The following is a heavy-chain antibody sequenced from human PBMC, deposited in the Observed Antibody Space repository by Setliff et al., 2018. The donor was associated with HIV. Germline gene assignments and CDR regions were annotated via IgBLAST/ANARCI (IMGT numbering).Heavy chain of an antibody. V-gene: IGHV4-34*01. Sequence: SETLSLTCAVYGGSFSDYYWSWIRQPPGKGLEWIGEINHSGSTNYNLSLKSRVTISVDTSKNQFSLKLSSVTAADTAVYYCARKPDSRNWFDPWGQGTLVTVSS. J-gene: IGHJ5*02. CDR3: ARKPDSRNWFDP. CDR2: INHSGST. CDR1: GGSFSDYY.